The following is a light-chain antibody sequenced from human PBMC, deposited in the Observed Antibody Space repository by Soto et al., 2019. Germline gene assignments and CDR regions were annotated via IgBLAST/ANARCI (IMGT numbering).Light chain of an antibody. CDR2: DAS. J-gene: IGKJ5*01. CDR3: QQCDDWPRT. CDR1: QSVGRN. V-gene: IGKV3-15*01. Sequence: EIVMTQSPASLSVSPGERAALSCRASQSVGRNLAWYQQKPGQAPRLLIYDASTRATGIPARFSGGGSGTEFILTISSLQSEDFAVYYCQQCDDWPRTFGQGTRLEI.